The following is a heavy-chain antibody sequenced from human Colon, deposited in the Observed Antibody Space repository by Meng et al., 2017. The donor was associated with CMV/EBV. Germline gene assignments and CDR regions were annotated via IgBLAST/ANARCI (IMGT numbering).Heavy chain of an antibody. V-gene: IGHV3-48*04. CDR1: GFTFNSYS. CDR2: ISSSGSTI. Sequence: GESLKISCAVSGFTFNSYSMNWVRPAPGKGLEWVSYISSSGSTIYYADSVKGRFTISRDNAKNSLYLQMNSLRAEDTAVYFCARDRPRIVGATRFDYWGQGTLVTVSS. CDR3: ARDRPRIVGATRFDY. D-gene: IGHD1-26*01. J-gene: IGHJ4*02.